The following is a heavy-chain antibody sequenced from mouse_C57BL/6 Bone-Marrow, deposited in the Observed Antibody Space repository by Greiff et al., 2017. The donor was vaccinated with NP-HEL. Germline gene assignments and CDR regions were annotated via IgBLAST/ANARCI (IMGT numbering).Heavy chain of an antibody. Sequence: QVQLQQSGPELVKPGASVKISCKASGYAFSSSWMNWVKQRPGKGLEWIGRIYPGDGDTNYNGKFKGKATLTADKSSSTAYMQLSSLTSEDSAVYFCARSRYRAMDYWGQGTSVTVSS. J-gene: IGHJ4*01. V-gene: IGHV1-82*01. CDR3: ARSRYRAMDY. D-gene: IGHD1-3*01. CDR2: IYPGDGDT. CDR1: GYAFSSSW.